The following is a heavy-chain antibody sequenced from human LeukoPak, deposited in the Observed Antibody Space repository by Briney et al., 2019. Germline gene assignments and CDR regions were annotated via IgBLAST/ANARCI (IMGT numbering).Heavy chain of an antibody. CDR2: ISSSGANT. V-gene: IGHV3-23*01. CDR3: AKDGHYDSSGFTLQY. J-gene: IGHJ1*01. CDR1: GFTFTNYA. D-gene: IGHD3-22*01. Sequence: GGSLRLSCAASGFTFTNYAITWVRQAPGKGLEWVSNISSSGANTYYADSVRGRFTISRDNSKNTLYLQMNSLRAEDTAVYYCAKDGHYDSSGFTLQYWGQGTLVTVSS.